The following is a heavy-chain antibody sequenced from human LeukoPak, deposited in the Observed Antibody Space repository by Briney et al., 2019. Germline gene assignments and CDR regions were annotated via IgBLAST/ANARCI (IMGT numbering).Heavy chain of an antibody. J-gene: IGHJ4*02. D-gene: IGHD1-26*01. Sequence: ASVKVSCKASGYTFTGYSMHWVRQAPGQGLEWMGWINPNSGGTNYAQKFQGRATMTGDTSISTAYMEVSRLRSDDTAVYYCARVRGSYCFDYWGQGTLVTVSS. V-gene: IGHV1-2*02. CDR3: ARVRGSYCFDY. CDR2: INPNSGGT. CDR1: GYTFTGYS.